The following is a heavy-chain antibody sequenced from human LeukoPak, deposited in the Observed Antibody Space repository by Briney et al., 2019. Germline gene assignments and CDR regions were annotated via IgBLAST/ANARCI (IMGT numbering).Heavy chain of an antibody. J-gene: IGHJ4*02. Sequence: SETLSLTCTVSGGSISSSSYYWGWIRQPPGKGLEWIGSIYYSGSTYYNPSLKSRVTISVDTSKNQFSLKLSSVTAADTAVYYCARRRGHFDYWGQGTLVTVSS. V-gene: IGHV4-39*07. CDR1: GGSISSSSYY. CDR3: ARRRGHFDY. CDR2: IYYSGST.